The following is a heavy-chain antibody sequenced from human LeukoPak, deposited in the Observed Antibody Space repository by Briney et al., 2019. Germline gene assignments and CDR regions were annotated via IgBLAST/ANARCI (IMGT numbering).Heavy chain of an antibody. D-gene: IGHD3-10*01. CDR2: IYYSGST. CDR1: GGSISSSSYY. V-gene: IGHV4-39*02. Sequence: SETLSLTCTVSGGSISSSSYYWGWIRQPPGKGLEWIGSIYYSGSTYYNPSLKSRVTISVDTSKNQFSLKLSSVTAADTAVYYCARELDVEWGVRGVTWFDPWGQGTLVTVSS. J-gene: IGHJ5*02. CDR3: ARELDVEWGVRGVTWFDP.